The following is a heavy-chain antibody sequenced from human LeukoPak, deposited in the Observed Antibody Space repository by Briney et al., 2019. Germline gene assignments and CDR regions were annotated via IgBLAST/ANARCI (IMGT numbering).Heavy chain of an antibody. Sequence: GGSLRLSRAASGFTFSHFWMSWVRQAPGKGLEWVAYIKKTGSETYYVDSVKGRFTITRDNTRNSLFLQMYSLRAEDTAMYFCAREDGYCSDGKCYSYFDSWGQGTLVTVSS. CDR1: GFTFSHFW. CDR3: AREDGYCSDGKCYSYFDS. V-gene: IGHV3-7*01. CDR2: IKKTGSET. J-gene: IGHJ4*02. D-gene: IGHD2-15*01.